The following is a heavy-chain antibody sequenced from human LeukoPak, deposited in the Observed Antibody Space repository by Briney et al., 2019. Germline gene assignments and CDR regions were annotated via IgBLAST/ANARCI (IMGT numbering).Heavy chain of an antibody. J-gene: IGHJ4*02. CDR1: GYSISSGYY. Sequence: ETLSLTCTVSGYSISSGYYWGWIRQPPGKGLERVSSISSITTYIYYSDSIKVRFTISRDNAKNSLYLQVNSLRAEDTAVYYCAKDGSGSYYYTFDYWGQGTLVTVSS. CDR3: AKDGSGSYYYTFDY. D-gene: IGHD3-10*01. CDR2: ISSITTYI. V-gene: IGHV3-21*04.